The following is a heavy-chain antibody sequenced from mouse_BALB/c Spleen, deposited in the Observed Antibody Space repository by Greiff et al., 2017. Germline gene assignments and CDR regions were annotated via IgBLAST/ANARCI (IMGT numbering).Heavy chain of an antibody. Sequence: VQLQQSGAELVKPGASVKLSCKASGYTFTSYYMYWVKQRPGQGLEWIGEINPSNGGTNFNEKFKSKATLTVDKSSGTAYMQLSSLTSEDSAVYYCTRIYGSSPFDYWGQGTTLTVSS. J-gene: IGHJ2*01. D-gene: IGHD1-1*01. CDR1: GYTFTSYY. V-gene: IGHV1S81*02. CDR2: INPSNGGT. CDR3: TRIYGSSPFDY.